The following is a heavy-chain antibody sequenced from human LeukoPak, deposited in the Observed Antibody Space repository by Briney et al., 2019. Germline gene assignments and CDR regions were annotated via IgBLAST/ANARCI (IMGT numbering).Heavy chain of an antibody. Sequence: SETLSLTCTVSGGSISSYYWNWIRQPPGEGLEWIGYIYYSGSTNYNPSLKSRVTISVDTSKNQFSLKLSSVTAADTAVYYCANSGIAVAGTVYWGQGTLVTVSS. CDR3: ANSGIAVAGTVY. D-gene: IGHD6-19*01. J-gene: IGHJ4*02. CDR1: GGSISSYY. CDR2: IYYSGST. V-gene: IGHV4-59*08.